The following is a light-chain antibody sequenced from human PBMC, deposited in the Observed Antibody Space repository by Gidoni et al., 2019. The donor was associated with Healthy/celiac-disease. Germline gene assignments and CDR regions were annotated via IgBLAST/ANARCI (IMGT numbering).Light chain of an antibody. CDR2: LNSDGSH. Sequence: QLVLTQSPSASASLGASVKLTFTLSSGHSRYAIAWHQQQPEKGPRYLMKLNSDGSHSKGDGIPDRFSGSSSGAERYLTISSLQSEDEADYYWQTWGTGFWVFGGGTKLTVL. V-gene: IGLV4-69*01. CDR1: SGHSRYA. CDR3: QTWGTGFWV. J-gene: IGLJ3*02.